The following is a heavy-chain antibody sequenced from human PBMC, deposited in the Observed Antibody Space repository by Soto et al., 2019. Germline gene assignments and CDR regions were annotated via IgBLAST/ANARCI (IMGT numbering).Heavy chain of an antibody. CDR3: ARDTAPQDNDNLPGYFHFDY. Sequence: QVQLVESGGGVVQPGRSLRLSCAASGFSFSTYAMHWVRQTPGKGLEWVAVISYDGDHKYYTDSVKGRFTISRDNSKNTLYLLMNSLRSEDTAIYYCARDTAPQDNDNLPGYFHFDYWGQGTLVTVSS. J-gene: IGHJ4*02. V-gene: IGHV3-30-3*01. CDR1: GFSFSTYA. D-gene: IGHD3-9*01. CDR2: ISYDGDHK.